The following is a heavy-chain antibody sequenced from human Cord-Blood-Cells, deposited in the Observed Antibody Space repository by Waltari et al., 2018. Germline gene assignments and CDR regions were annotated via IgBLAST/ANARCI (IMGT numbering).Heavy chain of an antibody. V-gene: IGHV1-69*01. CDR2: SIPIFGTA. Sequence: QVQLVQSGAEVKKPGSSVKVSCKASGGTFSSYAISWVRQAPGQGLEWMGGSIPIFGTANYAQKFQGRVTITADESTSTAYMELSSLRSEDTAVYYCARGIRFLEWLTNYGMDVWGQGTTVTVSS. CDR3: ARGIRFLEWLTNYGMDV. J-gene: IGHJ6*02. D-gene: IGHD3-3*01. CDR1: GGTFSSYA.